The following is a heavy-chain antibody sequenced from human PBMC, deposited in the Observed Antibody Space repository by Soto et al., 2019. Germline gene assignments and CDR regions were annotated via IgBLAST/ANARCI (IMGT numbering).Heavy chain of an antibody. Sequence: SETLSLTCTVSGGSISSYYWSWIRQPPGKGLEWIGYIYYSGSTNYNPSLKSRVTISVDTSKNQFSLKLSSVTAADTAVYYCASSMVTSYYFDYWGQGTLVPVSS. CDR3: ASSMVTSYYFDY. J-gene: IGHJ4*02. D-gene: IGHD5-18*01. CDR1: GGSISSYY. V-gene: IGHV4-59*01. CDR2: IYYSGST.